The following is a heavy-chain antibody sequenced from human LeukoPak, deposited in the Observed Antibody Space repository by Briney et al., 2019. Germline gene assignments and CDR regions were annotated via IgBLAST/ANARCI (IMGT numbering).Heavy chain of an antibody. J-gene: IGHJ4*02. Sequence: ASETLSLTCTVSGGSISSSSYYWGWIRQPPGKGLEWIGSIYYSGSTYYNPSLKSRVTISVDTSKNQFSLKLSSVTAADTAVYYCASLTYYDFWSGYYTNFDYWGQGTLVTVSS. V-gene: IGHV4-39*01. D-gene: IGHD3-3*01. CDR1: GGSISSSSYY. CDR3: ASLTYYDFWSGYYTNFDY. CDR2: IYYSGST.